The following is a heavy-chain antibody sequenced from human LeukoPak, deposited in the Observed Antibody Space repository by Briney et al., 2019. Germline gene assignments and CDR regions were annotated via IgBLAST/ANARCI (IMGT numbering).Heavy chain of an antibody. Sequence: GGSLRLSCAASGFTVTYTYMSWVRQAPGKGLEWVSAISGSGGSTYYADSVKGRFTISRDNSKNTLYLQMNSLRAEDTAVYYCAKDHDSSSWYLAQFDYWGQGTLVTVSS. D-gene: IGHD6-13*01. J-gene: IGHJ4*02. CDR2: ISGSGGST. CDR3: AKDHDSSSWYLAQFDY. CDR1: GFTVTYTY. V-gene: IGHV3-23*01.